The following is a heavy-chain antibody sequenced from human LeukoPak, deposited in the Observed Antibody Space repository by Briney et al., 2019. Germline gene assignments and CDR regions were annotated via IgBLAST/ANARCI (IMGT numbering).Heavy chain of an antibody. CDR2: ISGSGTTT. V-gene: IGHV3-11*04. Sequence: GGSLRLSCVASGFIFSGHYMDWIRQAPGKGLEWVSSISGSGTTTYSADSVRGRFTVSRDNAKNSVFLYMNSLRAEDTAVYYCAIQITMIVVVPYFDYWGQGTLVTVSS. D-gene: IGHD3-22*01. CDR3: AIQITMIVVVPYFDY. CDR1: GFIFSGHY. J-gene: IGHJ4*02.